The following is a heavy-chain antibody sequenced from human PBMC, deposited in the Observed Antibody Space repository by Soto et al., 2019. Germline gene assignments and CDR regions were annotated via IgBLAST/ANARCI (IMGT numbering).Heavy chain of an antibody. D-gene: IGHD1-26*01. J-gene: IGHJ6*02. V-gene: IGHV3-9*01. CDR3: AKDRGRYSEGMDV. CDR2: ISWNSVSI. Sequence: EVQLVESGGGLVQPCRSLRLSCAASGFTFDDYAMHWVRQAPGKGLEWVSGISWNSVSIGYADSVKGRFTISRDNAKKSLYLQMNSLRAEDTALYYCAKDRGRYSEGMDVWGQGTTVTVSS. CDR1: GFTFDDYA.